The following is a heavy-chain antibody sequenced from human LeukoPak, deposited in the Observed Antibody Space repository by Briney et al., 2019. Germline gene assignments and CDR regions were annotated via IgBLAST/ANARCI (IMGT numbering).Heavy chain of an antibody. J-gene: IGHJ4*02. CDR1: GFTFSDYY. V-gene: IGHV3-11*01. CDR2: ISSRRSAI. D-gene: IGHD4-17*01. Sequence: GGSLRLSCAASGFTFSDYYMIWIRQAPGKGLEWVSYISSRRSAIYYADSVEGRFTISRDNANNSLYLQMNSLRAEDTAVYYCAREGGDYAWSYFDYWGQGTLVTVYS. CDR3: AREGGDYAWSYFDY.